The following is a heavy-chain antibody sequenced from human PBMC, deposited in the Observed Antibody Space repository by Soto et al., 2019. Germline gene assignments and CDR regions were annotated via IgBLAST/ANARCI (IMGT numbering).Heavy chain of an antibody. CDR2: IFWNEDK. Sequence: QITLRESGPTLVKPTETLTLTCTFSGFSLTTNQVGVGWIRQPPGKALEWLAHIFWNEDKRYSPSLDNRLTITNDTSKNQVVLTMTDMDPADTATFYCVHVYFRGWKSGPDNWGQGTPVTVYS. J-gene: IGHJ4*02. V-gene: IGHV2-5*01. D-gene: IGHD1-1*01. CDR3: VHVYFRGWKSGPDN. CDR1: GFSLTTNQVG.